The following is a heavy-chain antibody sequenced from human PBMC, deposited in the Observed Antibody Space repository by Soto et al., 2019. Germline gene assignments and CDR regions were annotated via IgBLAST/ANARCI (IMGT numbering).Heavy chain of an antibody. CDR3: ARAFDYGDEREIDF. CDR1: GYTFSNYD. Sequence: QVQLVQSGAEVKKPGASVKVSCQTSGYTFSNYDINWVRQAPGQGLEWMGCISVYNEDKNYAQKFQSRVTMTTDTSTNTAYMDLRNLRSDDTAVYYCARAFDYGDEREIDFWGQGTLVTVSS. CDR2: ISVYNEDK. V-gene: IGHV1-18*01. D-gene: IGHD4-17*01. J-gene: IGHJ4*02.